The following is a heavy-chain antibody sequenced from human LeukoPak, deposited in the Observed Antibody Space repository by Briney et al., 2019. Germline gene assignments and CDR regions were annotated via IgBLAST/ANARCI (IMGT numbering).Heavy chain of an antibody. CDR3: ARDTAGNALHI. Sequence: ASLRVSCKASGYTFSDYHIHWVRQAPGQGLEWVGWINPKGGNTMYAQNFQGRVTMTRDASISTAYMELRWLTSDDTAFYYCARDTAGNALHIWGQGTMVTVSS. CDR1: GYTFSDYH. CDR2: INPKGGNT. V-gene: IGHV1-2*02. D-gene: IGHD1-14*01. J-gene: IGHJ3*02.